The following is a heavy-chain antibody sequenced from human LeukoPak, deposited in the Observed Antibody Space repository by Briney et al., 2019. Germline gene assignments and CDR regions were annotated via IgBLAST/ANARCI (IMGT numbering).Heavy chain of an antibody. Sequence: GGSLRLSCAASGFTFSSYWMSWVRQAPGKGLEWVANIKQDGSEKYYVDSVKGRFTISRDNAKNSLYLQMNSLRAEDTAVYYCARGSGSSSYQPLDAFDIWGQGTMVTVSS. V-gene: IGHV3-7*01. D-gene: IGHD1-26*01. J-gene: IGHJ3*02. CDR2: IKQDGSEK. CDR3: ARGSGSSSYQPLDAFDI. CDR1: GFTFSSYW.